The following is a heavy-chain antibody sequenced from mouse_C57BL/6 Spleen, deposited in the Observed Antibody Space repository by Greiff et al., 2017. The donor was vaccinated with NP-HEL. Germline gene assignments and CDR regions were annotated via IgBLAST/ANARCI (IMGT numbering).Heavy chain of an antibody. Sequence: QVQLQQPGAELVKPGASVKMSCKASGYTFTSYWITWVKQRPGQGLEWIGDIYPGSGSTNYNEKFKSKATLTVDTSSSTAYMQLSSLTSEDSAVYYCARGGSYYDYEPPAYWGQGTLVTVSA. CDR1: GYTFTSYW. V-gene: IGHV1-55*01. CDR3: ARGGSYYDYEPPAY. D-gene: IGHD2-4*01. J-gene: IGHJ3*01. CDR2: IYPGSGST.